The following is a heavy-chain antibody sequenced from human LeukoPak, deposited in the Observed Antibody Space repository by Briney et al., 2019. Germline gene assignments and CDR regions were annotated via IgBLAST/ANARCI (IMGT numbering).Heavy chain of an antibody. CDR3: ARDHAGIVLPAAVGAH. V-gene: IGHV3-21*01. CDR2: IRGGSDYT. D-gene: IGHD2-2*01. Sequence: GGSLRLACAVSGFTFRNYCMGWVRQAPGKGLEWVSSIRGGSDYTYHADSVKGRFTVSRDNAKSSRYLQMNSLRAEYTAVYYCARDHAGIVLPAAVGAHWGQGTLVTVSS. J-gene: IGHJ4*02. CDR1: GFTFRNYC.